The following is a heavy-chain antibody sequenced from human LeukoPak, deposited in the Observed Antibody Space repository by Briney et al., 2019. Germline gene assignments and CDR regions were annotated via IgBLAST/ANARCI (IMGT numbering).Heavy chain of an antibody. D-gene: IGHD6-13*01. CDR3: ARLGQIAAAGHNWFDP. J-gene: IGHJ5*02. V-gene: IGHV1-69*01. CDR2: IIPIFGTA. Sequence: SVKVSCKASGGTFSSYAISWVRQAPGQGLEWMGGIIPIFGTANYAQKFQGRVTITADESTSTVYMELSSLRSEDTAVYYCARLGQIAAAGHNWFDPWGQGTLVTVSS. CDR1: GGTFSSYA.